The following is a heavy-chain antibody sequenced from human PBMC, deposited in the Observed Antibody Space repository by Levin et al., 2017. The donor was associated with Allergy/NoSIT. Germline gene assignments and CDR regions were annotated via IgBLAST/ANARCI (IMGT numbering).Heavy chain of an antibody. J-gene: IGHJ5*02. D-gene: IGHD2-15*01. CDR1: GFSLSTSGVG. CDR2: IYWDDDK. Sequence: SGPTLVKPTQTLTLTCTFSGFSLSTSGVGVGWIRQPPGKALEWLALIYWDDDKRYSPSLKSRLTITKDTSKNQVVLTMTNMDPVDTATYYCALGYCSGGSCYENWFDPWGQGTLVTVSS. CDR3: ALGYCSGGSCYENWFDP. V-gene: IGHV2-5*02.